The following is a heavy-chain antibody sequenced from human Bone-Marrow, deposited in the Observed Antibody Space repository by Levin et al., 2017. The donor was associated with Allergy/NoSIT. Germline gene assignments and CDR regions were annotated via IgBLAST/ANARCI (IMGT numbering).Heavy chain of an antibody. CDR2: ISSSGSTI. J-gene: IGHJ6*02. V-gene: IGHV3-11*01. D-gene: IGHD3-10*01. Sequence: GESLKISCAASGFTFSDYYMSWIRQAPGKGLEWVSYISSSGSTIYYADSVKGRFTISRDNAKNSLYLQMNSLRAEDTAVYYCARDPVLLWFGELLSWYGMDVWGQGTTVTVSS. CDR1: GFTFSDYY. CDR3: ARDPVLLWFGELLSWYGMDV.